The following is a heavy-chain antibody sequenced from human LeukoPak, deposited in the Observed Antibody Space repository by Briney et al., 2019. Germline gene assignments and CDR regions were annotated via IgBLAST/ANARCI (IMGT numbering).Heavy chain of an antibody. J-gene: IGHJ5*02. D-gene: IGHD6-19*01. CDR2: ISSGGTT. Sequence: GGSLRLSCAASGFTVSTNYINWVRQAPGKGLEWVSVISSGGTTYYADSVKGRFTISRDNSKKTVSLEMSSLTAADTGVYYCAKDGAQYSSGPECDPRGQGALVTVSP. V-gene: IGHV3-53*01. CDR1: GFTVSTNY. CDR3: AKDGAQYSSGPECDP.